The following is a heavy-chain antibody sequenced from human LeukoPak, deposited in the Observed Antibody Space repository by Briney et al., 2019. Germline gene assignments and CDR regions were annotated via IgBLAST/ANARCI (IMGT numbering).Heavy chain of an antibody. CDR3: AGDRDSTSTSYYYMDV. Sequence: GGSLRLSCAASGYTFRNYAMHWVRQAPGKGLEWVAVLSYDGSYTYSAVSVKGRFTISGDNSKNTLYLQMSSLEFEDTAVYYCAGDRDSTSTSYYYMDVWGKGTTVAVSS. J-gene: IGHJ6*03. CDR1: GYTFRNYA. D-gene: IGHD5-24*01. V-gene: IGHV3-30*15. CDR2: LSYDGSYT.